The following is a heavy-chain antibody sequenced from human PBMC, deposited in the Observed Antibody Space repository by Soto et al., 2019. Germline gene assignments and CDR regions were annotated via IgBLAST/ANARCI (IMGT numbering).Heavy chain of an antibody. V-gene: IGHV4-59*01. J-gene: IGHJ6*02. CDR1: ERSRVSYY. D-gene: IGHD4-4*01. CDR2: VFYTGRA. CDR3: ARDGDGRMTTNPYYYNGMDV. Sequence: SDSQSVNGTVPERSRVSYYCRWIRQPPGKGLKWIGYVFYTGRANYNASLKSRVSISLDTSNYQFSLKLSSVTAADTAVHYCARDGDGRMTTNPYYYNGMDVWGPGTTVTVSS.